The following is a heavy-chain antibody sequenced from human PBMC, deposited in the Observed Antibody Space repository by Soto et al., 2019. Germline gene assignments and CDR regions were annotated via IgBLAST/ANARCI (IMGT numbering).Heavy chain of an antibody. V-gene: IGHV4-59*01. CDR3: AIVSGAGQRGFYYYYYGMDV. J-gene: IGHJ6*02. D-gene: IGHD3-10*01. CDR1: GVSISSYY. CDR2: IYYSGST. Sequence: SETLYLTCTVSGVSISSYYWSWIRQPPGKGLEWIGYIYYSGSTNYNPSLKSRVTISVDTSKNQFSLKLSSVTAADTAVYYCAIVSGAGQRGFYYYYYGMDVWGQGTTVTVSS.